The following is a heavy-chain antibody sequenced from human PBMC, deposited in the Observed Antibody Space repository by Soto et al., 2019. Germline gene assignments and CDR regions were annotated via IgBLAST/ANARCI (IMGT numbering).Heavy chain of an antibody. J-gene: IGHJ5*02. Sequence: QVQLVQSGAEVKKPGSSVKVSCKASGGTFSSYAISWVRQAPGQGLEWMGGIIPIFGAANYAQKFQGRVTITADESTSTAYMELSSLRSEDTAVYYCARVHLEWLVHQWFDPWGEGTLVTVSS. CDR1: GGTFSSYA. CDR2: IIPIFGAA. V-gene: IGHV1-69*12. D-gene: IGHD6-19*01. CDR3: ARVHLEWLVHQWFDP.